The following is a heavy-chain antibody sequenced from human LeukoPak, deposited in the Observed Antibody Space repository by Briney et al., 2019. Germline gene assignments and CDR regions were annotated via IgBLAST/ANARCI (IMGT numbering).Heavy chain of an antibody. CDR3: ARRTTEPFDI. D-gene: IGHD1-7*01. V-gene: IGHV5-51*01. CDR2: IHPSNSDT. Sequence: GESLKISCQDSGSSFSTYWIAWVRQMPGKGLEWMGIIHPSNSDTRYSPAFQGQVTISVATSITTAYLQWGSLKASDTAIYYCARRTTEPFDIWGRGSKVTVSS. J-gene: IGHJ3*02. CDR1: GSSFSTYW.